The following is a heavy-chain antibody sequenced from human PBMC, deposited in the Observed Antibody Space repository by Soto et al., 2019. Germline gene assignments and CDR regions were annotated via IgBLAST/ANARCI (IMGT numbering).Heavy chain of an antibody. J-gene: IGHJ6*02. Sequence: QVQLVQSGAEVKKPGSSVKVSCKASGGTFSSYAISWVRQAPGQGLEWMGGIIPIFGTANYAQKLQGRVTITADESTSTAYMELSSLRSEDTAVYYCARDWSWNYDYYYGMDVWGQGTTVNVSS. CDR2: IIPIFGTA. CDR3: ARDWSWNYDYYYGMDV. V-gene: IGHV1-69*01. D-gene: IGHD1-1*01. CDR1: GGTFSSYA.